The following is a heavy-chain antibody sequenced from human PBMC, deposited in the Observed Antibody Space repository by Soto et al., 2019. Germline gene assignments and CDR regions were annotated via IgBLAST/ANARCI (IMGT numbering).Heavy chain of an antibody. CDR2: IYYSGST. Sequence: PSETLSLTCTVSGGSISSGGYYWSWIRQHPGKGLEWIGYIYYSGSTYYNPSLKSRVTISVDTSKNQFSLKLSSVTAADTAVYYCARDRTREVGPGYYYGMDVWGQGTTVTVSS. CDR3: ARDRTREVGPGYYYGMDV. CDR1: GGSISSGGYY. V-gene: IGHV4-31*03. D-gene: IGHD1-26*01. J-gene: IGHJ6*02.